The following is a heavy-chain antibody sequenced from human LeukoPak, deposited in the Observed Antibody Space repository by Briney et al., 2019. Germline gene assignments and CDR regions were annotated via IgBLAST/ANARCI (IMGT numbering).Heavy chain of an antibody. CDR3: AKDLLPFPLYCGSGSPFSPLDY. CDR2: IRYDGSNK. J-gene: IGHJ4*02. CDR1: GFTFSSYG. D-gene: IGHD3-10*01. Sequence: GGSLRLSCAASGFTFSSYGMHWVRQAPGKGLEWVAFIRYDGSNKYYADSVKGRFTISRDNSKNTLYLQMNSLRAEDTAVYYCAKDLLPFPLYCGSGSPFSPLDYWGQGTLVTVSS. V-gene: IGHV3-30*02.